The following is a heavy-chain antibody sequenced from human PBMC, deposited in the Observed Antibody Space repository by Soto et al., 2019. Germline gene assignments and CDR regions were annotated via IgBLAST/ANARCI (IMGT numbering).Heavy chain of an antibody. D-gene: IGHD6-13*01. Sequence: PSETLSLTCTVSGGSISSYYWSWIRQPPGKGLEWIGYIYYSGSTNYNPSLKSRVTISVDTSKNQFSLKLSSVTAADTAVYYCARDRDSSRWDGYYYYYGMDVWGQGTKVTVSS. CDR3: ARDRDSSRWDGYYYYYGMDV. CDR2: IYYSGST. V-gene: IGHV4-59*01. CDR1: GGSISSYY. J-gene: IGHJ6*02.